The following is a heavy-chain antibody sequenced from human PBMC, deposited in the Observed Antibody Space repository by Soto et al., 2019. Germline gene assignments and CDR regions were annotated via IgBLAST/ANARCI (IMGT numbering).Heavy chain of an antibody. CDR2: ISASGVNT. Sequence: EVQLLESGGGLVQPGGSLRLSCAVSGFTFSSYAMSWVRQAAGKGLEWVSGISASGVNTYYADSVKGRFTISRDNAKNTLHLRMNSLRAEDSAVYYWAPATRWELIDYWGQGTLVTVSS. CDR1: GFTFSSYA. CDR3: APATRWELIDY. J-gene: IGHJ4*02. V-gene: IGHV3-23*01. D-gene: IGHD1-26*01.